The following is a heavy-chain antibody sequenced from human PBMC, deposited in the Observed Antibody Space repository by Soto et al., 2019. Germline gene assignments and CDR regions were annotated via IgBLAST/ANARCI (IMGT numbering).Heavy chain of an antibody. CDR1: GYTFTGYY. Sequence: GASVKVSCKASGYTFTGYYMHWVRQAPGQGLGWMGWINPNSGGTNYAQKFQGRVTMTRDTSISTAYMELSRLRSDDTAVYYCAREGIRINMIVVVTGFAFDIWGQGTMVTVSS. D-gene: IGHD3-22*01. J-gene: IGHJ3*02. CDR2: INPNSGGT. CDR3: AREGIRINMIVVVTGFAFDI. V-gene: IGHV1-2*02.